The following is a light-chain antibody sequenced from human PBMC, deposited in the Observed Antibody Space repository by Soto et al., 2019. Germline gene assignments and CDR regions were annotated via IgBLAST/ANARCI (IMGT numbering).Light chain of an antibody. Sequence: DIQMTQSPSSLSASVGDRVSITCRASQSMSSYLNWYQQKPGKAPKLLIYAASSLESGVPSRFIGSASGTDFTLTISSLQPEDFGTYYCQQTYSTPWTFGQGTKVEMK. V-gene: IGKV1-39*01. CDR1: QSMSSY. J-gene: IGKJ1*01. CDR2: AAS. CDR3: QQTYSTPWT.